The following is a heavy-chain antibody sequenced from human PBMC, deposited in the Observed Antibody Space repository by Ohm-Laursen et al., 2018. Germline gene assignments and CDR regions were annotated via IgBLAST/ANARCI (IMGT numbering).Heavy chain of an antibody. Sequence: SLRLSCASPGFTFSSYAMSWVRQAPGKGLEWVSAMSGSGGSTYYADSVKGRFTISRDNSKNTLFLQINNLRVEDTAVYFCAKDASTATAFYYDHWGQGTLVTVSS. CDR3: AKDASTATAFYYDH. D-gene: IGHD4-17*01. V-gene: IGHV3-23*01. CDR1: GFTFSSYA. J-gene: IGHJ4*02. CDR2: MSGSGGST.